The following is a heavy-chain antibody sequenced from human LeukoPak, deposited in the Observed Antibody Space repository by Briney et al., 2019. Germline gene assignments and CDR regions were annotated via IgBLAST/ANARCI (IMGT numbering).Heavy chain of an antibody. V-gene: IGHV3-48*03. J-gene: IGHJ4*02. CDR2: ISSSGSTI. D-gene: IGHD5-12*01. CDR3: ASGYSGYDESGRDY. CDR1: GFTFSSYE. Sequence: QAGGSLRLSCAASGFTFSSYEMNWVRQAPGKGLEWVSYISSSGSTIYYADSVKGRFTISRDNAKNSLYLQMNSLRAEDTAVYYCASGYSGYDESGRDYWGQGTLVTVSS.